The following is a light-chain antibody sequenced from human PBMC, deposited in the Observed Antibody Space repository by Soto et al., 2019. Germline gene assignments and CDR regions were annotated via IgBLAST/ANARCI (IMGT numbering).Light chain of an antibody. Sequence: DIVMTQSPLSLPVTPGEPASISCRSSQSLLHSNAYNYLDWYLLKPGQSPQLLIYLGSNRASGVPDRFSGSGSGTDFTLKISRVEAEYVGVYYCMQALQTPWTFRQGTKVDLK. CDR3: MQALQTPWT. V-gene: IGKV2-28*01. CDR1: QSLLHSNAYNY. CDR2: LGS. J-gene: IGKJ1*01.